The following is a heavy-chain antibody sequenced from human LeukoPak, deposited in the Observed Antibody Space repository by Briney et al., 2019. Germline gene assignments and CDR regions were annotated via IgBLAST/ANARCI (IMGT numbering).Heavy chain of an antibody. J-gene: IGHJ4*02. D-gene: IGHD2-15*01. Sequence: PSETLSLTCTVSGGSISSSSYYWGWIRQPPGKGLEWIGSIYYSGSTYYNPSLKSRVTISVDTSKNPFSLKLSSVTAADTAVYYCARRLVAFDCWGQGTMVAVSS. CDR1: GGSISSSSYY. CDR2: IYYSGST. V-gene: IGHV4-39*01. CDR3: ARRLVAFDC.